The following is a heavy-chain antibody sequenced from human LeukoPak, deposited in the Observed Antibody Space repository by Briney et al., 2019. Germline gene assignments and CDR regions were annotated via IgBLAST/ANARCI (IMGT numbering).Heavy chain of an antibody. CDR2: ISSSGSTI. CDR3: ATEGYCSGGSCYLAFDY. V-gene: IGHV3-11*01. CDR1: GFTFSDYY. D-gene: IGHD2-15*01. J-gene: IGHJ4*02. Sequence: GGSLRLSCAASGFTFSDYYMSWIRQAPGKGLGWVSYISSSGSTIYYADSVKGRFTISRDNAKNSLYLQMNSLRAEDTAVYYCATEGYCSGGSCYLAFDYWGQGTLVTVSS.